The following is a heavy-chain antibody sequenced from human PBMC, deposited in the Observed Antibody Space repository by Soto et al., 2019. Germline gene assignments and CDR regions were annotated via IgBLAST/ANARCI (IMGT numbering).Heavy chain of an antibody. D-gene: IGHD2-2*03. V-gene: IGHV1-69*13. CDR3: GSVGYCSSTNCLFYYYHCGMDV. J-gene: IGHJ6*02. CDR1: GGTFSSHA. CDR2: IIPIFGTT. Sequence: SVKVSCKASGGTFSSHAISWVRQAPGRGLEWMGGIIPIFGTTNYAQNFRARVTITADESMSTAYMELSSLTSEDTAVYYCGSVGYCSSTNCLFYYYHCGMDVWGQGTTVTVSS.